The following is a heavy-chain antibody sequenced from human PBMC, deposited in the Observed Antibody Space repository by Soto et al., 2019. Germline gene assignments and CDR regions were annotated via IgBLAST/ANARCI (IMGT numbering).Heavy chain of an antibody. D-gene: IGHD3-10*02. V-gene: IGHV4-39*07. CDR3: ASLMFFGPCYYHYGMAV. J-gene: IGHJ6*02. Sequence: SETLSLTCTVSGGSISSSSYYWGWIRQPPGKGLEWIGSIYYSGYTYYNPSLKSRVTISVDTSKNQFSLKLSSVTAADTAVYYCASLMFFGPCYYHYGMAVPAQRSTVIVSS. CDR1: GGSISSSSYY. CDR2: IYYSGYT.